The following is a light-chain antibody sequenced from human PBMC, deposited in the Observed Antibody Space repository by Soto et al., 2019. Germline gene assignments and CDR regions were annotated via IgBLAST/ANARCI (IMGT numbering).Light chain of an antibody. CDR3: QQYGSSLTT. CDR1: QSVSSN. Sequence: EVVMTQSPATLSVSPGERATLSCRASQSVSSNLAWYQQKPGQAPRLLIYGASNRATGIPDRFSGSGSGTDFTLTISRLEPEDFAVYYCQQYGSSLTTFGQGTRLEIK. J-gene: IGKJ5*01. CDR2: GAS. V-gene: IGKV3-20*01.